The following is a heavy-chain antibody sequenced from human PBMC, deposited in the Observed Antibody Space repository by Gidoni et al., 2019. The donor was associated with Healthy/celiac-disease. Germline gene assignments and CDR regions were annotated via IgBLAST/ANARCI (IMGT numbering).Heavy chain of an antibody. D-gene: IGHD2-8*01. J-gene: IGHJ5*02. CDR3: ARVRMLYRYWFDP. CDR2: INPNSGGT. Sequence: QVQLVQSGAEVKKPGASVKVSCKASGYTFTGYYLHWVRQAPGQGLEWMGRINPNSGGTNYAQKFQGRVTMTRDTSISTAYMELSRLRSDDTAVYYCARVRMLYRYWFDPWGQGTLVTVSS. CDR1: GYTFTGYY. V-gene: IGHV1-2*06.